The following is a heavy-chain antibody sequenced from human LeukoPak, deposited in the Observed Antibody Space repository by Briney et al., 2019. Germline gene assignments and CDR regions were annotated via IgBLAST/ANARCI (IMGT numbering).Heavy chain of an antibody. Sequence: QPGGSLRLSCAASGFTFSNYWMHWVRQVPGKGLVWVSRINGDGSSTSYADFVEGRFTISRDNAKNTLYLQMNSLRAEDTAVYYCARDSPDYWGQGTLVTVSS. CDR3: ARDSPDY. CDR1: GFTFSNYW. CDR2: INGDGSST. V-gene: IGHV3-74*01. J-gene: IGHJ4*02.